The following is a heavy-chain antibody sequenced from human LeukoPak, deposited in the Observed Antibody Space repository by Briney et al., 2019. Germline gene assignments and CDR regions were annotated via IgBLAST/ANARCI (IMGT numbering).Heavy chain of an antibody. CDR2: IYPGGSET. Sequence: GESLKSSCVGLRYSAITSWNSAGRQRPGKGLEWMGIIYPGGSETRYDPSFQGQVTISADSSTSTAYLQWSSLRASGTAMYYCAMVSRHDYHQNFDHWGEGTLVTVSS. J-gene: IGHJ4*02. CDR3: AMVSRHDYHQNFDH. V-gene: IGHV5-51*01. D-gene: IGHD4-11*01. CDR1: RYSAITSW.